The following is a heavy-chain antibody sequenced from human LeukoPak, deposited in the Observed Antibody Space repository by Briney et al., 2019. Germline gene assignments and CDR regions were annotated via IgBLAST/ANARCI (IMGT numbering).Heavy chain of an antibody. CDR1: GDSISSYY. Sequence: PSETLSLTCTVSGDSISSYYWSWIRQPAWKGLEWIGRIYTSGSTNYNPSLKSRVTMSVDTSKNQFSLKLSSVTAADTTVHYCAREVGNWAFDYWGQGTLATVSS. D-gene: IGHD4-23*01. CDR3: AREVGNWAFDY. V-gene: IGHV4-4*07. CDR2: IYTSGST. J-gene: IGHJ4*02.